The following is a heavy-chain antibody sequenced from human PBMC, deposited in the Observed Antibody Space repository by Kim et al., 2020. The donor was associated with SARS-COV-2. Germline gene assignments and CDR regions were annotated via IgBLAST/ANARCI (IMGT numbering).Heavy chain of an antibody. J-gene: IGHJ6*02. V-gene: IGHV3-23*01. CDR2: LSGSDGST. Sequence: GGSLRLSCAASGFTFSSYAMSWVRQAPGKGLEWVSTLSGSDGSTYYADSVKGRFTISRDNSKNTLYLQMNSLRAEDTAVYYCAKGVMVRGVIHYYYRYGMDVWGQGTTVTVSS. CDR3: AKGVMVRGVIHYYYRYGMDV. CDR1: GFTFSSYA. D-gene: IGHD3-10*01.